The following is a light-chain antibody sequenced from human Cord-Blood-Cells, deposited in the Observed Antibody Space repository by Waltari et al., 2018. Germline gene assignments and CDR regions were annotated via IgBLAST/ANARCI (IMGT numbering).Light chain of an antibody. CDR3: SSYTSSSTYV. CDR2: DVS. V-gene: IGLV2-14*03. Sequence: TRAASVSGSPLQSKTDSCPVTSSDVAAFNYVYWYQHHPGKAPKLMIYDVSNRPSGVYNRFSGSKSGNTASLTISGLQAEDEADYYCSSYTSSSTYVFGTGTKVTVL. CDR1: SSDVAAFNY. J-gene: IGLJ1*01.